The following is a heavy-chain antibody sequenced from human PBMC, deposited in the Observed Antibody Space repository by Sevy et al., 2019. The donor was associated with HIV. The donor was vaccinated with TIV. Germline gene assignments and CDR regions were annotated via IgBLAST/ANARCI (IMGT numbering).Heavy chain of an antibody. CDR1: GFTFDDYA. CDR2: IRSKAYGGTT. J-gene: IGHJ6*03. Sequence: GGSLRLSCTGSGFTFDDYAVSWVRQALGKGLEWVGFIRSKAYGGTTAYGASVKGRFSISRDDSKNTAYLQLSSLETEDTAVYYCTKNIRDLVPYYYYYMDVWGKGTTVTVSS. D-gene: IGHD6-13*01. CDR3: TKNIRDLVPYYYYYMDV. V-gene: IGHV3-49*04.